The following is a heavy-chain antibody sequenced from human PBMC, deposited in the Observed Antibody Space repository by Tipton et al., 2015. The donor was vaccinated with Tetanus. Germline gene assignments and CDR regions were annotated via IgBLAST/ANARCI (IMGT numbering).Heavy chain of an antibody. CDR1: GFTFSDHY. CDR3: ASGSTLDY. V-gene: IGHV3-11*06. Sequence: SLRLSCVAYGFTFSDHYMSWIRQAPGKGLEWVSSISSTSTYISYADSVKGRFTISRDNAKNSVFLQMNSLTAADTAVYYCASGSTLDYWGQGTLVTVSS. CDR2: ISSTSTYI. D-gene: IGHD1-1*01. J-gene: IGHJ4*02.